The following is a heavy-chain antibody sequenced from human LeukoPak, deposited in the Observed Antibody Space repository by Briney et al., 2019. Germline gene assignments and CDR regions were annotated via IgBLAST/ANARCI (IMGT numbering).Heavy chain of an antibody. CDR2: INPNSGGT. V-gene: IGHV1-2*06. Sequence: ASVKVSCRASGYTFTGYYMHWVRQAPGQGVEWMGRINPNSGGTNYAQKFQGRVTMTRDTSISTAYMELSRLRSDDTAVYYCARDQQGLRFLEWLPSFNWFAPWGQGTLVTVSS. D-gene: IGHD3-3*01. J-gene: IGHJ5*02. CDR1: GYTFTGYY. CDR3: ARDQQGLRFLEWLPSFNWFAP.